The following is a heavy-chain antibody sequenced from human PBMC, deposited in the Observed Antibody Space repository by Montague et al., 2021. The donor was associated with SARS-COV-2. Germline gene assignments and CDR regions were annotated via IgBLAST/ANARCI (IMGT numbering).Heavy chain of an antibody. D-gene: IGHD3-3*01. CDR2: IYYSGST. CDR3: ARHSGDYTIFGVVIYYMDV. V-gene: IGHV4-39*01. J-gene: IGHJ6*03. Sequence: SETLSLTCTVSGGSISSSSHYWGWIRQPPGKGLEWIGSIYYSGSTYYNPSLKSRVTISVDTSKNQFSLKLSSVTAADTAVFYCARHSGDYTIFGVVIYYMDVCGKGTTVTVSS. CDR1: GGSISSSSHY.